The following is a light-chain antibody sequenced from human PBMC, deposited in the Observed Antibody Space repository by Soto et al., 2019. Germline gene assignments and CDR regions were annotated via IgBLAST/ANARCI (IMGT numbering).Light chain of an antibody. J-gene: IGKJ5*01. CDR1: QSVGNNY. CDR2: NTS. Sequence: EIVLTQSPGTLSLSPGERATLSCRASQSVGNNYLAWYQQKPGQAPRLLIYNTSKRATGISDRFSGSGSGTDFTLTISRLEPEDFAVFYCHQYANSPQTFGQGTRTEIK. V-gene: IGKV3-20*01. CDR3: HQYANSPQT.